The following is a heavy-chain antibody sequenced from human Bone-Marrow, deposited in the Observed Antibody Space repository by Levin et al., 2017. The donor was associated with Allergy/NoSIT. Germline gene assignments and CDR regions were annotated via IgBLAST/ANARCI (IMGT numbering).Heavy chain of an antibody. CDR1: GYTFTRYY. V-gene: IGHV1-46*01. D-gene: IGHD5-12*01. J-gene: IGHJ4*02. CDR3: ARDTDIVTTIEGSLDY. Sequence: ASVKVSCKASGYTFTRYYMHWVRQAPGQGLEWMGIVNPSGGGTTYAQKFQGRVTVTWDTSTSTVYMELSSLRSEDTAVYYCARDTDIVTTIEGSLDYWGQGTLVTVSS. CDR2: VNPSGGGT.